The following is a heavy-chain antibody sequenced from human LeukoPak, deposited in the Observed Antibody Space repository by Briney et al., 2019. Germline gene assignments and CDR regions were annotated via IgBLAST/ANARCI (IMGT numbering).Heavy chain of an antibody. Sequence: GSSLKLCRATSGFTISNARKRWVRESPGKGLEWVGRIRSNSDGGTIDYAAPVKGRFTLSRDDSKTTLYLQMNSLQTEDTAVYYCATDFYDSTWGQGTLVTVSS. J-gene: IGHJ5*02. CDR2: IRSNSDGGTI. CDR1: GFTISNAR. V-gene: IGHV3-15*07. CDR3: ATDFYDST. D-gene: IGHD3-22*01.